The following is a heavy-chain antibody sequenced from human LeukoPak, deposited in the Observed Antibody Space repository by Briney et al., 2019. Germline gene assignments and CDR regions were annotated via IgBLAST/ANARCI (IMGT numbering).Heavy chain of an antibody. Sequence: GASVKVSCKASGYTFTGYYMHWVRQAPGQGLEWMGWINPNSGGTNYAQKFQGRVTMTRDTSISTAYMELSRLRSDDTAVYYWARSTMVRGVILVYYYGMDVWGQGTTVTVSS. CDR1: GYTFTGYY. V-gene: IGHV1-2*02. CDR3: ARSTMVRGVILVYYYGMDV. D-gene: IGHD3-10*01. CDR2: INPNSGGT. J-gene: IGHJ6*02.